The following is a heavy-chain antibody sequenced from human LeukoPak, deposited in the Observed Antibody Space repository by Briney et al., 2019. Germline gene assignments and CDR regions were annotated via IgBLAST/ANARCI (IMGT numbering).Heavy chain of an antibody. D-gene: IGHD3-22*01. Sequence: ASVKVSCKASGYTFTSYAMHWVRQAPGQRLEWVGWINAGNGNTKYSQKFQGRVTITRDTSASTAYMELSSLRSGDTAVYYCATDKRAYYDSSGYSAPMNWGQGTLVTVSS. J-gene: IGHJ4*02. CDR2: INAGNGNT. CDR1: GYTFTSYA. V-gene: IGHV1-3*01. CDR3: ATDKRAYYDSSGYSAPMN.